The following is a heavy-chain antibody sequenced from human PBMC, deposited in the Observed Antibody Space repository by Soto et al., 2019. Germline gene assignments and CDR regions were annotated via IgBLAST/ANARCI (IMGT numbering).Heavy chain of an antibody. CDR3: VRRHVSATGIDWFDP. CDR1: GYTFTSYG. V-gene: IGHV1-3*01. J-gene: IGHJ5*02. Sequence: SVKVSCKASGYTFTSYGIHWVRQAPGQRLEWMGWINAANGDTKYSPKFQGRVTITRDTSASTAYMELSSLRSEDTAVYYCVRRHVSATGIDWFDPWGQGTLVTVS. D-gene: IGHD6-13*01. CDR2: INAANGDT.